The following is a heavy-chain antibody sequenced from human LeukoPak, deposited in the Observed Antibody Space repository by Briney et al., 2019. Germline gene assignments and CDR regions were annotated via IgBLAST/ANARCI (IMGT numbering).Heavy chain of an antibody. D-gene: IGHD2-15*01. CDR1: GFLLSNYW. J-gene: IGHJ6*04. CDR2: LKYDGSEG. Sequence: PGGSLRLSCAGSGFLLSNYWMCWVRQAPGKGLEWVANLKYDGSEGHYVDSVKGRFTIHRDNAKNFLYLQMNSLRDEDTAEYYCARDRHQFGRLWYMDVWGRGTTVAVSS. CDR3: ARDRHQFGRLWYMDV. V-gene: IGHV3-7*01.